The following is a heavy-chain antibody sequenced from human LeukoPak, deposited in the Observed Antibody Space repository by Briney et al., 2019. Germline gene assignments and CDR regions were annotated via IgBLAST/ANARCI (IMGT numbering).Heavy chain of an antibody. CDR1: GYTFTGYY. CDR3: AWGHYVWGSYRSNDAFDI. D-gene: IGHD3-16*02. J-gene: IGHJ3*02. V-gene: IGHV1-2*02. CDR2: INPNSGGT. Sequence: ASVKVSCKASGYTFTGYYIHWVRQAPGQGLEWMGWINPNSGGTNYAQKFPGRVTMTRDTSISTAYMELSRLRSDDTAVYYCAWGHYVWGSYRSNDAFDIWGQGTMVTVSS.